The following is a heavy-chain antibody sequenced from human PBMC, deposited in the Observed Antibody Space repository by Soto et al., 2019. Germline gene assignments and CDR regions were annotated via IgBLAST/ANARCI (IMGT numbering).Heavy chain of an antibody. CDR2: IKQDGSEK. V-gene: IGHV3-7*05. CDR1: GFTFSSYG. Sequence: GGSLRLSCGASGFTFSSYGMSWVRQAPGKGLEWVANIKQDGSEKYYVDSVKGRFTISRDNAKNSLYLQMNSLRAEDTAVYYCARVNYDILTGLYYYYGMDVWGQGTTVTVS. D-gene: IGHD3-9*01. J-gene: IGHJ6*02. CDR3: ARVNYDILTGLYYYYGMDV.